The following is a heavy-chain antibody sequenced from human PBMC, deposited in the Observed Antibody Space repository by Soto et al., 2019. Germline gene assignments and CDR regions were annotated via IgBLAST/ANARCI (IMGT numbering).Heavy chain of an antibody. CDR1: GGSISSGGYY. D-gene: IGHD3-10*01. Sequence: PSETLSLTCTVSGGSISSGGYYWSWIRQHPGKCLEWIGYIYYSGSTYYNPSLKSRVTISVDTSKNQFSLKLSSVTAADTAVYYCARVRGSATGYMDVWGKGTTVTVSS. CDR3: ARVRGSATGYMDV. V-gene: IGHV4-31*03. CDR2: IYYSGST. J-gene: IGHJ6*03.